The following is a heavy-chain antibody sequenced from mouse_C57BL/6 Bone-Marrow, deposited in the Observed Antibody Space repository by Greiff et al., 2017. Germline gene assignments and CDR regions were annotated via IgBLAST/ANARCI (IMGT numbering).Heavy chain of an antibody. V-gene: IGHV10-1*01. CDR3: VWGKTFAY. CDR1: GFSFNTYA. D-gene: IGHD2-1*01. J-gene: IGHJ3*01. Sequence: EVKLMESGGGLVQPKGSLKLSCAASGFSFNTYAMNWVRQAPGKGLEWVARIRSKSNNYATYYADSVKDRFTISRDDSESMLYLQMNNLKTEDTAMYYCVWGKTFAYWGQGTLVTVSA. CDR2: IRSKSNNYAT.